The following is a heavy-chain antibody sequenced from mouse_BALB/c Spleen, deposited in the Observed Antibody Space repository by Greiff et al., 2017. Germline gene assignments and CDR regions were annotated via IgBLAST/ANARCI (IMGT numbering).Heavy chain of an antibody. CDR2: IYPGNVNT. D-gene: IGHD2-3*01. V-gene: IGHV1S56*01. J-gene: IGHJ2*01. Sequence: VQLQESGPELVKPGASVRISCKASGYTFTSYYIHWVKQRPGQGLEWIGWIYPGNVNTKYNEKFKGKATLTADKSSSTAYMQLSSLTSEDSAVYFCARKMAGYWGQGTTLTVSS. CDR1: GYTFTSYY. CDR3: ARKMAGY.